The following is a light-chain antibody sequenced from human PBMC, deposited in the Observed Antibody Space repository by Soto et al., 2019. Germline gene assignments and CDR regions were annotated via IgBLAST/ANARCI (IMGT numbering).Light chain of an antibody. Sequence: QSALTQPASVSGSPGQSITISCTGTSSDVGGYNYVSWYQQHPGKDPKLMIYDVSNRPSGVSNRFSGSKSCNTASLTISGLQAEDAADYYCSSYTSSSTLGLFGGGTKLTVL. CDR2: DVS. J-gene: IGLJ3*02. V-gene: IGLV2-14*01. CDR3: SSYTSSSTLGL. CDR1: SSDVGGYNY.